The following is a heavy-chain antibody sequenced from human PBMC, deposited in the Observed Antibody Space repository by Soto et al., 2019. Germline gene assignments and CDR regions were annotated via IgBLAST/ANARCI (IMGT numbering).Heavy chain of an antibody. V-gene: IGHV3-15*01. CDR3: TTDEGSGYGPYYFDY. CDR2: IKSKTDGGTT. CDR1: GFTFSNAW. Sequence: GGSLRLSCAAPGFTFSNAWMSWVRQAPGKGLEWVGRIKSKTDGGTTDYAAPVKGRFTISRDDSKNTLYLQMNSLKTEDTAVYYCTTDEGSGYGPYYFDYWGQGTLVTVSS. D-gene: IGHD5-12*01. J-gene: IGHJ4*02.